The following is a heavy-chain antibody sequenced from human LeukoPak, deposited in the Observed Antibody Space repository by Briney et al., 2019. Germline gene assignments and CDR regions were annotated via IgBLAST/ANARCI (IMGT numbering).Heavy chain of an antibody. Sequence: ASVKVSCRASGYTFTGYYIHWVRQAPGQGLEWVGWINPNSGDTHSAQNFQGRVTMTRDTSISTASMDLSRLRSDDTAVYYCARAPKNDAYDIWGRGTMVTVSS. J-gene: IGHJ3*02. V-gene: IGHV1-2*02. CDR1: GYTFTGYY. CDR2: INPNSGDT. CDR3: ARAPKNDAYDI.